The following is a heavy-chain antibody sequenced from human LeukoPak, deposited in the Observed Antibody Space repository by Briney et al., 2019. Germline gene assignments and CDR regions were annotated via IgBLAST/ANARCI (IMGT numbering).Heavy chain of an antibody. J-gene: IGHJ5*02. CDR3: ARSFRYFDWSVKHTLWFDP. Sequence: SETLSLTCTVSGGSISSSSYYWGWIRQPPGKGLEGVGSIYYSGSTYYNLSLKSRVTISVDTSKNQFSLKLSSVTAADTAVYYCARSFRYFDWSVKHTLWFDPWGQGTLVTVSS. CDR2: IYYSGST. V-gene: IGHV4-39*01. D-gene: IGHD3-9*01. CDR1: GGSISSSSYY.